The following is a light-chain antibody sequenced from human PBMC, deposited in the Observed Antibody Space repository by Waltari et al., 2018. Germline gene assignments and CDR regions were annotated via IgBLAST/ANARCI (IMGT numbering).Light chain of an antibody. CDR1: NLGSSS. Sequence: SYVLTQPPSVSVAPGETARITCGGDNLGSSSVPWYQQKPGQAPVLVIFYDSERPSGIPERFSGSNSGNTATLTITRVEAGDEANYYCQVWHAAIDPGVFGTGTEVSVL. J-gene: IGLJ1*01. V-gene: IGLV3-21*04. CDR3: QVWHAAIDPGV. CDR2: YDS.